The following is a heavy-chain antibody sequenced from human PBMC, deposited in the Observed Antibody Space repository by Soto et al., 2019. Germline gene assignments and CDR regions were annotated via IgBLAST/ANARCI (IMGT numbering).Heavy chain of an antibody. V-gene: IGHV4-4*09. Sequence: SETLSLTCRVSGGSISNDYWTWIRQPPGKGLEWIGYIYKGGSINYNPSLKSRVTISVDTSNNQFSLNLSSVTAADTAVYYCARAYYDRSGYAVDPWGQGTLVTVSS. D-gene: IGHD3-22*01. CDR2: IYKGGSI. CDR1: GGSISNDY. J-gene: IGHJ5*02. CDR3: ARAYYDRSGYAVDP.